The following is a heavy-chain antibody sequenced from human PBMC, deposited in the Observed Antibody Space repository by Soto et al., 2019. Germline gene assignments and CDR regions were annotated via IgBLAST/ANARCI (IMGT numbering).Heavy chain of an antibody. D-gene: IGHD3-3*01. V-gene: IGHV1-58*01. Sequence: SVNVSCKASGFTFSSSAVQWVRQARGQRLEWIGWIVVGSGNTNYAQKFQERVTITRDMSTSTAYMELSSLRSEDTAVYYCAADWTQNYYYYYGMDVWGQGTTVTVSS. CDR1: GFTFSSSA. J-gene: IGHJ6*02. CDR3: AADWTQNYYYYYGMDV. CDR2: IVVGSGNT.